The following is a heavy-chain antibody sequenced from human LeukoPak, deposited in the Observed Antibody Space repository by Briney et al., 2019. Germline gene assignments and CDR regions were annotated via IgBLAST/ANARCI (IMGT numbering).Heavy chain of an antibody. D-gene: IGHD6-19*01. CDR1: GVSISIYY. V-gene: IGHV4-4*07. Sequence: PSGTLSLTCIVSGVSISIYYLSWIRQPAGKGLEWIGQIHTSGSTNYNPSLKSRVAMSVDTSKNQFSLELSSVTAADTAVYYCAGRAQTTGWSFDYWGQGDVVTVSS. CDR2: IHTSGST. J-gene: IGHJ4*02. CDR3: AGRAQTTGWSFDY.